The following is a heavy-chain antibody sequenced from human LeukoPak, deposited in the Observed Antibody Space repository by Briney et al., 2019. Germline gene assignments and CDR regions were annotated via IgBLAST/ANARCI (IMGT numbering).Heavy chain of an antibody. CDR2: IFYSGNT. Sequence: PSHTLSLACTVSGGSVSSGGYYWTWLRQHPGKGLEWIGYIFYSGNTYYSPSLKSRVTISVDTSKNQFSLKLSSVTAAATAVYFCARVPTDDAFDIWGQGTMVTVSS. J-gene: IGHJ3*02. V-gene: IGHV4-31*03. CDR3: ARVPTDDAFDI. CDR1: GGSVSSGGYY.